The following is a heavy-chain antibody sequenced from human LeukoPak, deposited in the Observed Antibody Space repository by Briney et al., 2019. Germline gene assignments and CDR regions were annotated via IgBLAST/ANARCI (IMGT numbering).Heavy chain of an antibody. CDR1: GFTFSSYG. CDR3: AKDPFTLDP. Sequence: GGSLRLSCAASGFTFSSYGMHWVRQAPGKGLEWVAVISYDGSNKYYADSVKGRFTISRDNSKNTLYLQMNSLRAEDTAAYYCAKDPFTLDPWGQGTLVTVSS. CDR2: ISYDGSNK. J-gene: IGHJ5*02. V-gene: IGHV3-30*18.